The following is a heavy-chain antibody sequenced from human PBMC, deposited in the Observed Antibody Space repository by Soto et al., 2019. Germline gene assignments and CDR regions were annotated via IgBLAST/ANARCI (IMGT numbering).Heavy chain of an antibody. CDR2: INHSGST. D-gene: IGHD2-2*02. CDR1: GGSFSGYY. Sequence: PAEPLSLTCAVYGGSFSGYYWSWIRQPPGKGLEGSGEINHSGSTNYNPSLKSRVTISVDTSKNQFSLKLSSVTAADTAVYYCARVRSTSCYTPNCYYYYYYMDVWGKGTTVTVSS. J-gene: IGHJ6*03. V-gene: IGHV4-34*01. CDR3: ARVRSTSCYTPNCYYYYYYMDV.